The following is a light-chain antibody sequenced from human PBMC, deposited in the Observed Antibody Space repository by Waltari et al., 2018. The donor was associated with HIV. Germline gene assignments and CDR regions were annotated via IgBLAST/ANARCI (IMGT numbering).Light chain of an antibody. CDR3: QQYHNWPPVT. J-gene: IGKJ4*01. CDR2: DAS. Sequence: EIEMTQSPATLSVSPGERATLSCRSSQSVRSKLAWYQQKPGQAPRLLIYDASTRATGIPARFSGSGSGTEFTLTISSLQSADFVVYYCQQYHNWPPVTFGGGTKVEIK. CDR1: QSVRSK. V-gene: IGKV3-15*01.